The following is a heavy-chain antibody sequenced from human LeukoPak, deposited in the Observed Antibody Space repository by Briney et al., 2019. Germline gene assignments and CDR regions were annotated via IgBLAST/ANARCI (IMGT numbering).Heavy chain of an antibody. CDR2: ISAYNGNT. D-gene: IGHD2-21*02. J-gene: IGHJ4*02. V-gene: IGHV1-18*01. CDR3: ARDRGHCGGDCYSDFDY. Sequence: ASVKVSCKASGYTCTSYGISWVRQAPGQGLEWMGWISAYNGNTNYAQKLQGRVTMTTDTSTSTAYMELRSLRSDDTAVYYCARDRGHCGGDCYSDFDYWGQGTLVTVSS. CDR1: GYTCTSYG.